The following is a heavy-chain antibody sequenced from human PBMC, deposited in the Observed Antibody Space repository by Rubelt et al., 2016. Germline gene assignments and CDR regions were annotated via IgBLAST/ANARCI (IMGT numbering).Heavy chain of an antibody. CDR2: INPNSGGT. CDR3: ARFAIGGHSSGYLFDY. D-gene: IGHD3-22*01. V-gene: IGHV1-2*02. J-gene: IGHJ4*02. CDR1: GYTFTGYY. Sequence: QVQLVQSGAEVKKPGASVKVSCKASGYTFTGYYMHWVRQAPGQGLEWMGWINPNSGGTNYAQKFKGGVTMTRETSISTAYMGLSRLRSDDAAVYYCARFAIGGHSSGYLFDYWGQGTLVTVSS.